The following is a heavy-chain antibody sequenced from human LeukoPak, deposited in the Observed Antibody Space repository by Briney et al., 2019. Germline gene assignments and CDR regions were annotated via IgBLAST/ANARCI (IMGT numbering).Heavy chain of an antibody. CDR3: AREDYDDSGAWYFDL. CDR1: RGSISGYS. J-gene: IGHJ2*01. D-gene: IGHD3-3*01. CDR2: IYYSGST. Sequence: SETLSLTCTVSRGSISGYSWSWIRQSPGGGLEWIGYIYYSGSTYYNPPLKSRVTISEDTSKNQFSLKLRSVTAADTAVYYCAREDYDDSGAWYFDLWGRGTLVTVSS. V-gene: IGHV4-59*12.